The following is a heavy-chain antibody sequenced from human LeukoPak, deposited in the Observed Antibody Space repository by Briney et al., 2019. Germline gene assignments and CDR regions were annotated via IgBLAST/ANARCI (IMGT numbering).Heavy chain of an antibody. J-gene: IGHJ4*02. CDR3: ARLSSWRCFDY. V-gene: IGHV3-9*01. CDR2: ISWNSGSI. D-gene: IGHD4/OR15-4a*01. Sequence: GGSLRLSCAASGFTFDDYAMHWVRQAPGKGLEWVSGISWNSGSIGYADSVKGRFTISRDNAKNSLYLQMNSLRAEDTALYYCARLSSWRCFDYWGQGTLVTVSS. CDR1: GFTFDDYA.